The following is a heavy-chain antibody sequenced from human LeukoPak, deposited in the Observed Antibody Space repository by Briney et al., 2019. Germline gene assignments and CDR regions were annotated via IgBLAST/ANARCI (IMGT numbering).Heavy chain of an antibody. D-gene: IGHD5-18*01. CDR3: ARTTEGGYTYDYFYYYYMDV. J-gene: IGHJ6*03. CDR1: GGSINSYY. CDR2: IYYSGST. Sequence: SETLPLTCTVSGGSINSYYWSWIRQPPGKGLEWIGYIYYSGSTSYNPSLKSRVTISVDTSKNQFSLKLSSVTAADTAVYFCARTTEGGYTYDYFYYYYMDVWGKGTTVTISS. V-gene: IGHV4-59*01.